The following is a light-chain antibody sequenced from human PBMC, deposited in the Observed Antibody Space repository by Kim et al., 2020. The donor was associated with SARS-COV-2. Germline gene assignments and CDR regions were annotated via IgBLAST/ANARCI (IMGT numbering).Light chain of an antibody. Sequence: IQLTQSPSTLSASVGDRVTITCRASQSISSYLAWYQQKPREAPKLLIYDASTLQSGVPSRFSGSGSGTDFTLTIDSLQPEDFATYFCQLLIGDPTVGPGTKVDIK. CDR1: QSISSY. CDR2: DAS. CDR3: QLLIGDPT. J-gene: IGKJ3*01. V-gene: IGKV1-9*01.